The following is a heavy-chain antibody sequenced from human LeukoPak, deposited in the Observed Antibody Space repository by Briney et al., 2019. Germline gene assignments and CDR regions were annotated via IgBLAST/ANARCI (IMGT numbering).Heavy chain of an antibody. D-gene: IGHD2-2*01. V-gene: IGHV1-18*01. CDR1: GYTFTSYG. CDR3: AREGLKGYCSSTSCYSPVYYYGMDV. Sequence: APVKVSCKASGYTFTSYGIIWVRQAPRQGLEWTGWISAYNGNTNYAQKLQGRVTMTTDTSTSTAYMELRSLRSDDTAVYYCAREGLKGYCSSTSCYSPVYYYGMDVWGQGTTVTVSS. CDR2: ISAYNGNT. J-gene: IGHJ6*02.